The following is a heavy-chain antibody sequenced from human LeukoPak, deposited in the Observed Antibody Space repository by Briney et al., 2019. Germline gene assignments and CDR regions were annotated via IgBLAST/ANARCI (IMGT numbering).Heavy chain of an antibody. D-gene: IGHD2-8*02. V-gene: IGHV1-69*01. CDR2: IIPIFGTA. Sequence: SVKVSCKASGGTFSSYAINWVRQAPGQGLEWMGGIIPIFGTANYAQEFQGRVTITADESTSTAYMELSSLRSEDTAVYYCARAPRGYCTGGVCYQFDYWGQGTLVTVSS. J-gene: IGHJ4*02. CDR3: ARAPRGYCTGGVCYQFDY. CDR1: GGTFSSYA.